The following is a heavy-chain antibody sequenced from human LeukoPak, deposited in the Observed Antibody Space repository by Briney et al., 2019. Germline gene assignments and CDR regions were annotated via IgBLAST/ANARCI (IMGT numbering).Heavy chain of an antibody. CDR2: IYPRDSDT. Sequence: GESLKISCKASGSSFTTHWIGWVRQMPGKGLEWMGIIYPRDSDTRYSPSFQGQVTISADKSISTAYLQWSSLKASDSAIYYCARAGVSYWDYHMDVWGKGTTVTVSS. D-gene: IGHD1-26*01. V-gene: IGHV5-51*01. J-gene: IGHJ6*03. CDR3: ARAGVSYWDYHMDV. CDR1: GSSFTTHW.